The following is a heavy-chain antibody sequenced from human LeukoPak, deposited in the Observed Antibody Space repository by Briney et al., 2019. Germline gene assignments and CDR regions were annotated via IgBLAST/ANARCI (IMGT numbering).Heavy chain of an antibody. Sequence: GGSLRLSCAASGFTFSSYAMSWVRQAPGKGLEWVSAISGSGGSTYYADSVKGRFTISRDNSKSTLYLQMNSLRAGDTAVYYCAKRYCSSTSCLIYYYGMDAWGQGTTVTVSS. CDR3: AKRYCSSTSCLIYYYGMDA. J-gene: IGHJ6*02. V-gene: IGHV3-23*01. CDR2: ISGSGGST. CDR1: GFTFSSYA. D-gene: IGHD2-2*01.